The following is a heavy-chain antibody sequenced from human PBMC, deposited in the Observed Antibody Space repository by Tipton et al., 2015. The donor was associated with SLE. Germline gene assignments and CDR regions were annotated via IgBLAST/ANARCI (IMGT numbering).Heavy chain of an antibody. CDR3: ARGPLLDL. Sequence: LRLSCAASGFTFSSYSMNWVRQPPGKGLEWIGEINHSGSTNYNPSLKSRVTISVDTSKNQFSLKLSSVTAADTAVYYCARGPLLDLWGRGTLVTASS. CDR2: INHSGST. D-gene: IGHD5/OR15-5a*01. CDR1: GFTFSSYS. V-gene: IGHV4-34*01. J-gene: IGHJ2*01.